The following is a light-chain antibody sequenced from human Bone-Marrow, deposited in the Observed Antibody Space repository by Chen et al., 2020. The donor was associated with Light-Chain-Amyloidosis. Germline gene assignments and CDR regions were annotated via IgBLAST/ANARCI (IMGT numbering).Light chain of an antibody. V-gene: IGLV3-21*02. J-gene: IGLJ3*02. CDR1: NIGSTS. CDR3: QVWDRSSDRPV. CDR2: DDS. Sequence: SYVRTQPYAVSVAPGQTATMACGGNNIGSTSVHWYQQTPGQAPLLVVYDDSDRPSGIPERLSGSNSGNTATLTISRVEAGDEADYYCQVWDRSSDRPVFGGGTKLTVL.